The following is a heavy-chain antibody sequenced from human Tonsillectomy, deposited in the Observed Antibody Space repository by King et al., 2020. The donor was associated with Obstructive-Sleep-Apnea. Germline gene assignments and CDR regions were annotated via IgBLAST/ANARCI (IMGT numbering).Heavy chain of an antibody. J-gene: IGHJ4*02. CDR2: ISAYNGNT. V-gene: IGHV1-18*04. Sequence: QLVQSGAEVKKPGASVKVSCKASGYTFTSYGISWVRQAPGQGLEWMGWISAYNGNTNYAQKLQGRVTMTTEHSTGTAYMELRSLRSDDTAVYYCARDLAYCGGDCYSEFDYWGQGTLVTVSS. D-gene: IGHD2-21*02. CDR1: GYTFTSYG. CDR3: ARDLAYCGGDCYSEFDY.